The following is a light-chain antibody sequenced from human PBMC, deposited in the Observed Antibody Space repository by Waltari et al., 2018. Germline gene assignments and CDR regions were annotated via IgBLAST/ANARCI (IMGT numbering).Light chain of an antibody. CDR1: TSDVGGYAY. CDR3: SSYTSGGTHV. J-gene: IGLJ1*01. CDR2: EVG. V-gene: IGLV2-14*01. Sequence: QSAPTQPASVSGSPGQSITISCTGTTSDVGGYAYVSWYQHHPGRAPKPMIYEVGYRPSGVSNRFYGSKSGNTASLTISGLQAEDEADYYCSSYTSGGTHVFGTGTKATVL.